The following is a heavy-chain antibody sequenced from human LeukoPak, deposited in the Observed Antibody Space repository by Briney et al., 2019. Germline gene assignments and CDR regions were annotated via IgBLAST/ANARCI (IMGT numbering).Heavy chain of an antibody. D-gene: IGHD2-15*01. V-gene: IGHV3-23*01. CDR1: EFTFSSYG. CDR3: AKHLATSGSYPLDY. J-gene: IGHJ4*02. Sequence: GGSLRLSCAASEFTFSSYGMTWVRQAPGKGLEWVSVICGNAACAYYADSVKGRFSISRDNAKNTLYLQMYNLRAEDTAVYHCAKHLATSGSYPLDYWGQGTPVTVSS. CDR2: ICGNAACA.